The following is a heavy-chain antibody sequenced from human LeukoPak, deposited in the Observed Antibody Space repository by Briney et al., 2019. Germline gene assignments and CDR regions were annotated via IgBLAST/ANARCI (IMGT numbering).Heavy chain of an antibody. CDR2: INHSGST. CDR3: ARVKGQLVRGHYYYYYYMDV. CDR1: GGSFSGYY. V-gene: IGHV4-34*01. D-gene: IGHD6-6*01. Sequence: SETLSLTCAVYGGSFSGYYWSWIRQPPGKGLEWIGEINHSGSTNYNPSLKSRVTISVDTSKNQFSLKLSSVTAADTAVYYCARVKGQLVRGHYYYYYYMDVWGKGTTVTVSS. J-gene: IGHJ6*03.